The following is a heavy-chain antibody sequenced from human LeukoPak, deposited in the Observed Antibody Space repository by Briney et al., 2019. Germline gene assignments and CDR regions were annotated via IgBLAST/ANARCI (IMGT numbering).Heavy chain of an antibody. J-gene: IGHJ4*02. D-gene: IGHD1-26*01. CDR1: GYTFTSYG. CDR2: ISAYNGNT. V-gene: IGHV1-18*01. Sequence: ASVKVSCKASGYTFTSYGISWVRHAPGQGLEWMGWISAYNGNTNYAQKLQGRVTMTTDTSTSTAYMELRSLRSDDTAVYYCARVVGALSEYYFDYWGQGTLVTVSS. CDR3: ARVVGALSEYYFDY.